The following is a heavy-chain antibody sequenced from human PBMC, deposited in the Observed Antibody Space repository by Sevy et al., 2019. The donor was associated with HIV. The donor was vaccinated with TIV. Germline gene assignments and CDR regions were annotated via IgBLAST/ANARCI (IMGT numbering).Heavy chain of an antibody. CDR2: INHSGST. CDR3: ARVFGMRCSGGSCYFLYYYGMDV. Sequence: SETLSLTCAVYGGSFSGYYWSWIRQPPGKGLEWIGEINHSGSTNYNPSLKSRVTISVDTSKNQFSLKLSAVTAADTAVYYCARVFGMRCSGGSCYFLYYYGMDVWGQGTTVTVSS. V-gene: IGHV4-34*01. CDR1: GGSFSGYY. D-gene: IGHD2-15*01. J-gene: IGHJ6*02.